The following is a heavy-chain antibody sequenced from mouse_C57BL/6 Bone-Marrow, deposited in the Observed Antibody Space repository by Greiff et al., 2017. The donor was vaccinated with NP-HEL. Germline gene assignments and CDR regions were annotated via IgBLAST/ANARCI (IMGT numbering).Heavy chain of an antibody. J-gene: IGHJ3*01. CDR1: GYSITSGYY. CDR3: ARYDYDDFAY. CDR2: ISYDGSN. V-gene: IGHV3-6*01. D-gene: IGHD2-4*01. Sequence: VQLQQSGPGLVKPSQSLSLTCSVTGYSITSGYYWNWIRQFPGNKLEWMRYISYDGSNNYNPSLKNRISITRDTSKNQFFLKLNSVTTEDTATYYCARYDYDDFAYWGQGTLVTVSA.